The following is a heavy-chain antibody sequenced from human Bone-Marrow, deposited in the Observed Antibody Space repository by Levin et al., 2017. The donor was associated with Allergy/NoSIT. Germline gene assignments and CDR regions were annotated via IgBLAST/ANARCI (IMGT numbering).Heavy chain of an antibody. D-gene: IGHD4-17*01. CDR2: MNQDGSKK. J-gene: IGHJ1*01. Sequence: GESLKISCAASGFPFSSYWMSWVRQAPGKGLEWVANMNQDGSKKYYVASVKGRFTISRDNAKNSLYLQMNSLRAEDTAVYYCARGDYGDYVGYSQHWGQGTLVTVSS. V-gene: IGHV3-7*01. CDR3: ARGDYGDYVGYSQH. CDR1: GFPFSSYW.